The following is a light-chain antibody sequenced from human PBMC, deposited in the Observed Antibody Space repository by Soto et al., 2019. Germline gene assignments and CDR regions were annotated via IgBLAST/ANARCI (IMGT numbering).Light chain of an antibody. CDR1: QGISSY. Sequence: IQLTQSPSSLSASVGDRVTITCRASQGISSYLAWYQQKPGKAPKLLIYAASTLQSGVPSRFNGSRSGTDFSLAIISLQPEDFATYYCQQNYNPPWTFGQGTKVDI. V-gene: IGKV1-39*01. CDR2: AAS. J-gene: IGKJ1*01. CDR3: QQNYNPPWT.